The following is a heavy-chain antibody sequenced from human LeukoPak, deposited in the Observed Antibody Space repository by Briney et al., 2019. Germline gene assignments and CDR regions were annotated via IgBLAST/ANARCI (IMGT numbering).Heavy chain of an antibody. CDR3: ARDLGETDYGDYQESNWFDP. CDR2: IYYSGST. D-gene: IGHD4-17*01. CDR1: GGSISSGGYY. V-gene: IGHV4-31*03. J-gene: IGHJ5*02. Sequence: SETLSLTCTVSGGSISSGGYYWSWIRQHPGKGLEWIGYIYYSGSTYYNPSLKSRVTISVDTSKNQFSLKLSSVTAADTAVYYCARDLGETDYGDYQESNWFDPWGQGTLVTVSS.